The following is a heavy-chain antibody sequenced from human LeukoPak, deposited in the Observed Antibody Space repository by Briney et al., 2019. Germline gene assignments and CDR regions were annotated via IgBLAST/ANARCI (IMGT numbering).Heavy chain of an antibody. D-gene: IGHD5-18*01. CDR3: ARESGALRGYSYGH. Sequence: PGGSLRLSCAASGFTFSSYAMSWVRQAPGQGLEWVSAISGSAASTYYADSVKGRFTISRDYSKNTLYLQMNSLRAEDTAVYYCARESGALRGYSYGHWGQGTLVTVSS. CDR2: ISGSAAST. V-gene: IGHV3-23*01. CDR1: GFTFSSYA. J-gene: IGHJ4*02.